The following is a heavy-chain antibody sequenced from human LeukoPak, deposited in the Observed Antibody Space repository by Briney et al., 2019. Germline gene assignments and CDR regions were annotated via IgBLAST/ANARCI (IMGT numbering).Heavy chain of an antibody. D-gene: IGHD2-15*01. Sequence: ASVKVSCKASGYTFTSYYMHWVRQAPGQGLEWLEYISAYNGNTNYAQKVQGRITMTTDTSTSTAYMEMRSLRSDDTAVYYCARDCSGSSCYWIHWGQGTLVTVSS. CDR1: GYTFTSYY. J-gene: IGHJ4*02. CDR2: ISAYNGNT. V-gene: IGHV1-18*04. CDR3: ARDCSGSSCYWIH.